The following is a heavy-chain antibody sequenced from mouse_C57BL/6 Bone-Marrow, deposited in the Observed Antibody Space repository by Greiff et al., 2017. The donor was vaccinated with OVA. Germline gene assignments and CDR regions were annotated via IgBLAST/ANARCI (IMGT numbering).Heavy chain of an antibody. D-gene: IGHD2-4*01. CDR1: GYTFTTYP. J-gene: IGHJ1*03. Sequence: VQLQQSGAELVKPGASVKMSCKASGYTFTTYPIEWMKQNHGKSLEWIGNFHPYNDDTKYNEKFKGKATLTVDKSSSTAYLELSRLTSEDSAVYYCAKPGVDYDEYWYVDVWGKGTTVTVSS. CDR2: FHPYNDDT. CDR3: AKPGVDYDEYWYVDV. V-gene: IGHV1-47*01.